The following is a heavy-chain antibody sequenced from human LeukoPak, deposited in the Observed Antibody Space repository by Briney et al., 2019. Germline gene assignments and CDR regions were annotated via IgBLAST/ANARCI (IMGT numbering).Heavy chain of an antibody. CDR2: INHSGST. V-gene: IGHV4-34*01. J-gene: IGHJ5*02. CDR1: GGSFSGYS. CDR3: ASSYYDILTGYYRDWFDP. Sequence: SETLSLTCAVYGGSFSGYSWSWIRQPPGKGLEWIGEINHSGSTNYNPSLKSRVTISVDTSKNQFSLKLSSVTAADTAVYYCASSYYDILTGYYRDWFDPWGQGTLVTVSS. D-gene: IGHD3-9*01.